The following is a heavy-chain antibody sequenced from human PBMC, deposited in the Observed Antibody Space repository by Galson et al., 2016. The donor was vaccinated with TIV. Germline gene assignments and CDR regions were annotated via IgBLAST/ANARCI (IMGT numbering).Heavy chain of an antibody. Sequence: SLRLSCAASGFSVSDNYINWVRQAPGKGLEWVSIVSSGSDTTNADSVKGRFTMSRDNSKNTLYLHLIRLRVEDTAVYYCARERRHCGDNCYLSYSFAMDVWGQGTTGTVSS. CDR2: VSSGSDT. CDR3: ARERRHCGDNCYLSYSFAMDV. V-gene: IGHV3-66*02. CDR1: GFSVSDNY. D-gene: IGHD2-21*01. J-gene: IGHJ6*02.